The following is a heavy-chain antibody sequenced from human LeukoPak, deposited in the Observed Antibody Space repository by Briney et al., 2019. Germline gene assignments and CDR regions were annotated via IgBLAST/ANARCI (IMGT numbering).Heavy chain of an antibody. CDR2: IIPIFGTA. J-gene: IGHJ4*02. CDR3: ARAQLWFGELLKVDYFDY. D-gene: IGHD3-10*01. CDR1: GGTFSSYA. Sequence: SVKVSCKASGGTFSSYAISWVRQAPGQGLEWMGGIIPIFGTANYARKFQGRVTITADESTSTAYMELSSLRSEDTAVYYCARAQLWFGELLKVDYFDYWGQGTLVTVSS. V-gene: IGHV1-69*13.